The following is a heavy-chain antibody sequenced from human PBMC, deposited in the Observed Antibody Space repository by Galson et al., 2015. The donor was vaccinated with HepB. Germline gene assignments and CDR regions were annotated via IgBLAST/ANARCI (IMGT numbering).Heavy chain of an antibody. Sequence: SVKVSCKASGYTFTSYDTNWVRQATGQGLEWMGWMNPNSGNTGYAQKFQGRVTMTRNTSISTAYMELSSLRSEDTAVYYCASRGSSSWYNWFDPWGQGTLVTVSS. D-gene: IGHD6-13*01. V-gene: IGHV1-8*01. J-gene: IGHJ5*02. CDR1: GYTFTSYD. CDR3: ASRGSSSWYNWFDP. CDR2: MNPNSGNT.